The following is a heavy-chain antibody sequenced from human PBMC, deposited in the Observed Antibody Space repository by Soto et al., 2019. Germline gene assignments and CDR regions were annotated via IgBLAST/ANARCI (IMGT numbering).Heavy chain of an antibody. V-gene: IGHV3-48*02. CDR1: GFTFRSYS. CDR2: ISSSNRTI. J-gene: IGHJ4*02. D-gene: IGHD6-13*01. Sequence: QAGGSLRLSCAASGFTFRSYSMNWVRQAPGKGLEWVSYISSSNRTINYADSVKGRFIISRDNAKNSLYLQMHSLRDEDTAVYYCAEDLRSGWSFDYWGQGTLVTVSS. CDR3: AEDLRSGWSFDY.